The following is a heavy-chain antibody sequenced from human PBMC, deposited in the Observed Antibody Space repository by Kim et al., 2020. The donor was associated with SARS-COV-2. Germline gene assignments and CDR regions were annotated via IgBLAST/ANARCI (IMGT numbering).Heavy chain of an antibody. D-gene: IGHD2-15*01. CDR3: ARYCSGGSCLVSEWFDP. Sequence: LKSRVTISVDTAKNQFSLKLSSVTAADTAVYYCARYCSGGSCLVSEWFDPWGQGTLVTVSS. J-gene: IGHJ5*02. V-gene: IGHV4-30-2*04.